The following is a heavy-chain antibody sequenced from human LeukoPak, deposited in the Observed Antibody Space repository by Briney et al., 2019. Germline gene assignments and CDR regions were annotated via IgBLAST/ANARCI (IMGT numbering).Heavy chain of an antibody. CDR2: ITGSGGGT. J-gene: IGHJ4*02. D-gene: IGHD3-22*01. Sequence: GGSLRLSCAASGFTFSSYAMSWVRQAPGKGLEWVSGITGSGGGTYYADSVKGRFTIFRDNSKNTLYLQMNSLRAEGTAAYYCAKDYTSRYYYDSSGFWQTGYFDYWGQGTLVTVSS. CDR1: GFTFSSYA. CDR3: AKDYTSRYYYDSSGFWQTGYFDY. V-gene: IGHV3-23*01.